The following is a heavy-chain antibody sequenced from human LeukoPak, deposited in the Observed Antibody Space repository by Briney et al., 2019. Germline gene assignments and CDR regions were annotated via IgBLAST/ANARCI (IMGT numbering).Heavy chain of an antibody. CDR1: GFTFSTYA. V-gene: IGHV3-23*01. CDR3: AKDDTALQLAHNYMDV. J-gene: IGHJ6*03. Sequence: PGGSLRLSCAASGFTFSTYAMTWVRQAPGKGLEWVSSITGTGDGTSAADSVKGRFTISRDNSKNTLYLQMNSLRAEDTAVYYCAKDDTALQLAHNYMDVWGKGTTVTVSS. D-gene: IGHD6-13*01. CDR2: ITGTGDGT.